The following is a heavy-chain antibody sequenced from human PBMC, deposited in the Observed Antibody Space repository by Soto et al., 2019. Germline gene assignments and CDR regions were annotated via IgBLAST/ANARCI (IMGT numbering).Heavy chain of an antibody. CDR3: AKGTSLYRSPFDS. D-gene: IGHD2-8*01. CDR2: ISGSGGLT. Sequence: EVQLLESGGNLVQPGGSLRLSCEASGFTFRSYGMSWVRQAPGKGLEWVAGISGSGGLTYYADSVKGRFVISRDNTKNTVSLQMSSLKADDTSLYYRAKGTSLYRSPFDSWGQGALLSVSS. CDR1: GFTFRSYG. J-gene: IGHJ4*02. V-gene: IGHV3-23*01.